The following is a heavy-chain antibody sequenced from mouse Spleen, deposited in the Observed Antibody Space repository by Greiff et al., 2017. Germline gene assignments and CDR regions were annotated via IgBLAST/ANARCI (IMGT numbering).Heavy chain of an antibody. D-gene: IGHD3-1*01. CDR1: CFNIKNTY. V-gene: IGHV14-3*01. J-gene: IGHJ2*01. CDR3: ARWGYGESRFFDY. CDR2: IDPANGNT. Sequence: VQLKESVAELVRPGASVKLSCTASCFNIKNTYMHWVKQRPEQGLEWIGRIDPANGNTKYAPKFQGKATITADTSSNTAYLQLSSLTSEDTAIYYCARWGYGESRFFDYWGQGTTLTVSS.